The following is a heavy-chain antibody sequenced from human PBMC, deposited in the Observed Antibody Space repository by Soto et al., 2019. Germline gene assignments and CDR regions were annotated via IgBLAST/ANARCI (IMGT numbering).Heavy chain of an antibody. CDR3: ARDGGGYCSGGSCYGDDAFDI. J-gene: IGHJ3*02. Sequence: ASVKVSCKASGYSFTSYGISLVRQAPGQGLEWMGWISAYNGNTNYAQKLQGRVTMTTDTSTSTAYMELRSLRSDDTAVYYCARDGGGYCSGGSCYGDDAFDIWGQGTMVTVSS. CDR2: ISAYNGNT. CDR1: GYSFTSYG. V-gene: IGHV1-18*01. D-gene: IGHD2-15*01.